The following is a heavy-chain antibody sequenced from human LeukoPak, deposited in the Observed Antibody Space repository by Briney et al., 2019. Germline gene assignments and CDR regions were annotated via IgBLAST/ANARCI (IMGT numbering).Heavy chain of an antibody. J-gene: IGHJ6*02. CDR2: ISPSGDTT. V-gene: IGHV3-23*01. Sequence: PGRSLRLSCAASGLTFSSYAMSWVRQAPGKGLEWVSGISPSGDTTYYADSVKGRFTISRDNSKNTLYLQMNSLRAEDTALYYCAKDLNGDYPPPKALYGMDVWGQGTTVTVSS. CDR3: AKDLNGDYPPPKALYGMDV. D-gene: IGHD4-17*01. CDR1: GLTFSSYA.